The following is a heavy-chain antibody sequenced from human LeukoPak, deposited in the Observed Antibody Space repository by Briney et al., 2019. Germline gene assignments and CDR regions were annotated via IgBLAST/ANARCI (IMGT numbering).Heavy chain of an antibody. J-gene: IGHJ2*01. CDR2: INHSGST. CDR1: GGSFSGYY. CDR3: ARLESAAVTTERSFDL. D-gene: IGHD4-17*01. Sequence: SETLSLTCAVYGGSFSGYYWSWIRQPPGKGLEWIGEINHSGSTNYNPSLKSRVTISVDTSKNQFSLKLSSVTAADTAVYYCARLESAAVTTERSFDLWGRGTLVTVSS. V-gene: IGHV4-34*01.